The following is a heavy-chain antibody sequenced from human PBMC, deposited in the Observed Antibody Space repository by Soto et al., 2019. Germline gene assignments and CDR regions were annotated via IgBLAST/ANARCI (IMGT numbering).Heavy chain of an antibody. Sequence: EPLSLSLTVAGGSMSSYYWGWIRQPAGRGLEWIGRIYSSGSTNYNPSLKSRVSMSVDSSKNQVFLKLTSVTAADTAIYYCARVNYGSGNYYNVYFDSWGQGALVTVSS. CDR1: GGSMSSYY. CDR3: ARVNYGSGNYYNVYFDS. D-gene: IGHD3-10*01. CDR2: IYSSGST. V-gene: IGHV4-4*07. J-gene: IGHJ4*02.